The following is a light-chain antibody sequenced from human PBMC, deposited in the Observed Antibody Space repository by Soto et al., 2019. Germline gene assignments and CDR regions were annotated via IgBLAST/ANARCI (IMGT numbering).Light chain of an antibody. V-gene: IGKV1-39*01. J-gene: IGKJ2*01. CDR1: QSISSY. CDR2: AAS. CDR3: QQSYSNLYT. Sequence: DIQMTQSPSSLSASVGDRVTITCRASQSISSYLNWYQQKPGKAPKLLIYAASSLQSGVPSRFSGSVSGTDFTLTISSMQPEDFATYYCQQSYSNLYTFGQGTKLEI.